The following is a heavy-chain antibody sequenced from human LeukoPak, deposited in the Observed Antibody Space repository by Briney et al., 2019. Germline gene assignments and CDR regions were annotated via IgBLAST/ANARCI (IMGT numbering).Heavy chain of an antibody. J-gene: IGHJ4*02. CDR3: VSAKTCGGDCYHFDY. D-gene: IGHD2-21*02. Sequence: PGGSLRLPCAASGFTFSTYCMHRVRHDPGKGLVWVSRISGDGSSTNYADSVKGRFTISRDNAKNTLYLQMTSLRAEATAVYYCVSAKTCGGDCYHFDYWGQGALVTVSS. CDR2: ISGDGSST. V-gene: IGHV3-74*01. CDR1: GFTFSTYC.